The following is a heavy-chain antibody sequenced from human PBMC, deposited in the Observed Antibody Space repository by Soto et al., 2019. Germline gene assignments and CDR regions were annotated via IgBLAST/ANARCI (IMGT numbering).Heavy chain of an antibody. V-gene: IGHV1-69*01. J-gene: IGHJ6*02. CDR1: GGTFSSYA. D-gene: IGHD5-12*01. CDR3: ARNSGYDKDYYYYGMDV. Sequence: QVPLVQSGAEVKKPGSSVKVSCKASGGTFSSYAISWVRQAPGQGLEWMGGIIPIFGTANYAQKFQGRVTITADESTSTAYMELSSLRSEDTAVYYCARNSGYDKDYYYYGMDVWGQGTTVTVSS. CDR2: IIPIFGTA.